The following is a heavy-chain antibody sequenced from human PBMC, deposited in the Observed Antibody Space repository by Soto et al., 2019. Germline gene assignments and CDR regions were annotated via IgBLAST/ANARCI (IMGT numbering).Heavy chain of an antibody. D-gene: IGHD6-19*01. V-gene: IGHV1-69*06. CDR2: IIPIFGTA. J-gene: IGHJ6*02. Sequence: SVKVSCKASGGTFSSYAISWVRQAPGQGLEWMGGIIPIFGTANYAQKCQGRVTITADKSTSTAYMELSSLRSEDTAVYYCARDPGYSSGWYGQLDYYGMDVWGQGTTVTVSS. CDR3: ARDPGYSSGWYGQLDYYGMDV. CDR1: GGTFSSYA.